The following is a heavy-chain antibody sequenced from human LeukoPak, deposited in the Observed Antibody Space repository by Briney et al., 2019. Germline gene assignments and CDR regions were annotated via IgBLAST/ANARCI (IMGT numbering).Heavy chain of an antibody. CDR3: TRAHNYGLVH. CDR2: INPNSGGT. J-gene: IGHJ4*02. CDR1: GYTFTDYY. D-gene: IGHD5-18*01. Sequence: ASVKVSCKASGYTFTDYYMHWVRQAPGQGLEWMGWINPNSGGTNFAQKFQGRVTMTRDTSIRTAYMELNRLTSDDTAVYYCTRAHNYGLVHWGQGTLVTVSS. V-gene: IGHV1-2*02.